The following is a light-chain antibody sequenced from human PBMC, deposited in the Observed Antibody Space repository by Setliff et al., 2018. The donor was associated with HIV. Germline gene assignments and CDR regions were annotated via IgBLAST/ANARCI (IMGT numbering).Light chain of an antibody. V-gene: IGLV2-14*01. CDR3: CSNTGSNTFV. CDR1: SSDVGADIY. J-gene: IGLJ1*01. Sequence: LTQPASVSGSPGQSITISCTGTSSDVGADIYVSWYQHHPGKAPKLIIYQATRRPSGVSNRFSGSKSGNVASLTISGLQAEDEADYYCCSNTGSNTFVFGTGTKVTVL. CDR2: QAT.